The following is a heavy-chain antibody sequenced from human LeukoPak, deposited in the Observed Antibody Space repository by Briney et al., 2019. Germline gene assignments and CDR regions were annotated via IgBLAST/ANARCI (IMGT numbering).Heavy chain of an antibody. Sequence: GESLKTSCKGSGYSFTSYWIGWVRQMPGKGLEWMGIIYPGDSDTRYSPSFQGQVTISADKSISTAYLQWSSLKASDTAMYYCARRGYSYGTTIDYWGQGTLVTVSS. D-gene: IGHD5-18*01. CDR3: ARRGYSYGTTIDY. CDR2: IYPGDSDT. V-gene: IGHV5-51*01. CDR1: GYSFTSYW. J-gene: IGHJ4*02.